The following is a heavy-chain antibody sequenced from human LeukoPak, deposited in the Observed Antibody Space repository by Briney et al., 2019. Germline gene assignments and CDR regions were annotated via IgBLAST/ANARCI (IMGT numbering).Heavy chain of an antibody. CDR3: ARGSSSRLY. D-gene: IGHD2-2*01. Sequence: PGGSLRLSCAASGFTFSTYWMSWVRQAPGKGLDWVANIKQDGSEEYYVDSVTGRFTISRDNTKNSLYLQMNSLRAEDTAVYYCARGSSSRLYWGQGTLVTVSS. CDR1: GFTFSTYW. CDR2: IKQDGSEE. J-gene: IGHJ4*02. V-gene: IGHV3-7*03.